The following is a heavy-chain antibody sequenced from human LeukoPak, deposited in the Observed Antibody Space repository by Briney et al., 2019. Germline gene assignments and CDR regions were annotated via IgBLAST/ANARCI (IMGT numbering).Heavy chain of an antibody. CDR2: INPYYGNT. D-gene: IGHD2-2*01. V-gene: IGHV1-18*01. CDR3: VRDPLYQLRPRWFDP. Sequence: GAAVKVSRKASGYIFSSYGITWVRQAPGQGLEWMGWINPYYGNTNYAQNLQGRVTMTTDTSTSTAYMELRSLKSDDTAVYYCVRDPLYQLRPRWFDPWGQGTLVTVSS. CDR1: GYIFSSYG. J-gene: IGHJ5*02.